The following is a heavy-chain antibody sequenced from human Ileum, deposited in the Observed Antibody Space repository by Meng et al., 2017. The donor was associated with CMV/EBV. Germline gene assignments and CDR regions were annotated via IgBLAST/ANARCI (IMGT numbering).Heavy chain of an antibody. V-gene: IGHV1-69*05. Sequence: SVKVSCKTSGGTFSSFAISWVRQAPGKGLEWMGVIVPIVSISNYAQEFQGRVTITTDESTSTAYMELRSLRSEDTAVFHCASGAYYDFWSGYYRYHYYGMDVWGQGTTVTVSS. D-gene: IGHD3-3*01. CDR2: IVPIVSIS. CDR1: GGTFSSFA. CDR3: ASGAYYDFWSGYYRYHYYGMDV. J-gene: IGHJ6*02.